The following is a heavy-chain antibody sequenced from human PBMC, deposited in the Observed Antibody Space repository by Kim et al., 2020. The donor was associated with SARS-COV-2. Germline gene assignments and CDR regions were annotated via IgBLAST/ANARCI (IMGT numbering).Heavy chain of an antibody. V-gene: IGHV3-30*04. D-gene: IGHD6-19*01. CDR2: ISYDGSNK. Sequence: GGSLRLSCAASGFTFSSYAMHWVRQAPGKGLEWVAVISYDGSNKYYADSVKGRFTISRDNSKNTLYLQMNSLRAEDTAVYYCARDRLIAVAGKKGNYYYG. J-gene: IGHJ6*01. CDR1: GFTFSSYA. CDR3: ARDRLIAVAGKKGNYYYG.